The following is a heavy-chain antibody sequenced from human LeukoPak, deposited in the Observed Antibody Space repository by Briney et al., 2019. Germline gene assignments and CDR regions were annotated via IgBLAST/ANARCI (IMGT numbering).Heavy chain of an antibody. D-gene: IGHD3-16*01. CDR1: GYTFTGYY. Sequence: ASVKVSCKASGYTFTGYYMHWVRQAPGQGLEWMGWINPNSGGTNYAQKFQGRVTMTRDTSISSAYVELSRLRSDDTAVYYCARDPIMITFGGDAFDIWGQGTMVTVSS. CDR3: ARDPIMITFGGDAFDI. CDR2: INPNSGGT. V-gene: IGHV1-2*02. J-gene: IGHJ3*02.